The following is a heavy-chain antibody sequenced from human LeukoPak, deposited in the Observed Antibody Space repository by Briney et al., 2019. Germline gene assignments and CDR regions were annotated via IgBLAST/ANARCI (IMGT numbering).Heavy chain of an antibody. CDR1: RDSVSSNSAA. J-gene: IGHJ5*02. V-gene: IGHV6-1*01. D-gene: IGHD1-1*01. CDR2: TYYRSKWYN. CDR3: AREYVTTFDP. Sequence: SQTLSVICAISRDSVSSNSAAWPWIRQSPSRGLEWLGRTYYRSKWYNDYAVSVKSRITINPDTSKNQFSLQLNSVTPEDTAVYYCAREYVTTFDPWGQGTLVTVSS.